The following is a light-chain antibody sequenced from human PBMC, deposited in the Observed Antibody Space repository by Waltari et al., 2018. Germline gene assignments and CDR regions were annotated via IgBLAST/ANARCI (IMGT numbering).Light chain of an antibody. J-gene: IGKJ2*01. V-gene: IGKV2-28*01. CDR2: LGS. CDR1: QSLLHSNGYNY. Sequence: DIVMTQSPLSRPVTPGEPASISCRSSQSLLHSNGYNYLDWYLQKPGQSPQLLIYLGSNRASGVPDRFSGSGSGTDFTLKISRVEADDVGVYYCMQALQTPYTFGQGTKLEIK. CDR3: MQALQTPYT.